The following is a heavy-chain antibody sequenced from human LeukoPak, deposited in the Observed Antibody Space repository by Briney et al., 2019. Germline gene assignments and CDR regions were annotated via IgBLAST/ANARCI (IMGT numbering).Heavy chain of an antibody. CDR3: ATTASRDGYNWLDY. J-gene: IGHJ4*02. V-gene: IGHV5-51*01. CDR2: IYPGDSDT. CDR1: GYSFTSYW. Sequence: HGESLKISCKGSGYSFTSYWIGWVRQMPGKGLEWMGIIYPGDSDTRYSPSFQGQVTISADKSISTAYLQWSSLKASDTATYYCATTASRDGYNWLDYWGQGTLVTVSS. D-gene: IGHD5-24*01.